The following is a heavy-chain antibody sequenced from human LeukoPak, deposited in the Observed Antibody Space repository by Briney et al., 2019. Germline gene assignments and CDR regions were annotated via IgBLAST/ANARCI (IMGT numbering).Heavy chain of an antibody. Sequence: LVASVKVSCKASGYTFTSYGISWVRQAPGQGLEWMGWISAYNGNTNYAQKLQGRVTMTTDTSTTTAYMELRSLRSDDTAVYYCARDRHEYSSSWYSGAYWGQGTLVIVSS. CDR3: ARDRHEYSSSWYSGAY. J-gene: IGHJ4*02. D-gene: IGHD6-13*01. CDR1: GYTFTSYG. CDR2: ISAYNGNT. V-gene: IGHV1-18*01.